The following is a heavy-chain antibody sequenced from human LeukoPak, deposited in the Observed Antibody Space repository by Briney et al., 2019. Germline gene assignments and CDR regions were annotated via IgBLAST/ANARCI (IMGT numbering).Heavy chain of an antibody. CDR1: GFTVSSNY. CDR3: AKDRWARSGDLFDY. CDR2: IYSGGST. Sequence: GGSLRLSCAASGFTVSSNYMSWVRQAPGKGLEWVSVIYSGGSTYYADSVKGRFTISRDNSKNTLYLQMNSLRAEDTAVYYCAKDRWARSGDLFDYWGQGTLVTVSS. D-gene: IGHD1-26*01. J-gene: IGHJ4*02. V-gene: IGHV3-53*01.